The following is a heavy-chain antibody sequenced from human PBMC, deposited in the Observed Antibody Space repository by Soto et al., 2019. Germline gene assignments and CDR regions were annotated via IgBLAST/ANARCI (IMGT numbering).Heavy chain of an antibody. CDR3: ARGADIVVVPAADYNWFDP. Sequence: QVQLQESGPGLVKPSETLSLTCTVSGGSISSYYWSWIRQPAGKGLVWIGRIYTSGSTNYNPSLKSRVTMSVDTSKNQFSLKLSSVTAADTAVYYCARGADIVVVPAADYNWFDPWGQGTLVTVSS. V-gene: IGHV4-4*07. D-gene: IGHD2-2*01. J-gene: IGHJ5*02. CDR2: IYTSGST. CDR1: GGSISSYY.